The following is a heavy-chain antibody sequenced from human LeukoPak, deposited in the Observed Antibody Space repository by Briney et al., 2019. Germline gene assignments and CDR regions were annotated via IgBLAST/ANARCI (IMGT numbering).Heavy chain of an antibody. D-gene: IGHD3-10*01. CDR1: GYSFTSYW. CDR2: IYPGDSDT. CDR3: ATNTMFRGIHAFDI. J-gene: IGHJ3*02. Sequence: GESLKISCKGSGYSFTSYWIGWVRQMPGKGLEWMGIIYPGDSDTGYSPSFQGQVTISADKSISTAYPQWSSLKASDSAMYYCATNTMFRGIHAFDIWGQGTMVTVSS. V-gene: IGHV5-51*01.